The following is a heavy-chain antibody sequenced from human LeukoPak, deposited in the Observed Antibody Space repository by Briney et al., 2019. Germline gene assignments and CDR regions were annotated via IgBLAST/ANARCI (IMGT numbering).Heavy chain of an antibody. Sequence: GGSLRLSCAASGFTFDDYAMHWVRQAPGKGLEWVSGISWNSGSIGCADSVKGRFTISRDNAKNSLYLQMNSLRAEDTALYYCAKALMKGYYYYGMDVWGQGTTVTVSS. J-gene: IGHJ6*02. D-gene: IGHD2-8*01. CDR3: AKALMKGYYYYGMDV. CDR2: ISWNSGSI. V-gene: IGHV3-9*01. CDR1: GFTFDDYA.